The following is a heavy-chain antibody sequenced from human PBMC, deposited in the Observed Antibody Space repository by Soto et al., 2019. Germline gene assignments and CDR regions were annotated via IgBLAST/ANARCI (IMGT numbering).Heavy chain of an antibody. CDR2: ISYDGSNK. CDR3: AKESVGANTVYFDY. CDR1: GFTFSSYG. D-gene: IGHD1-26*01. V-gene: IGHV3-30*18. J-gene: IGHJ4*02. Sequence: QVQMVESGGGVVQPGRSLRLSCAASGFTFSSYGMHWVRQAPGKGLEWVAGISYDGSNKYYADSVKGRFTVSRDNSKNTLYLQMNSLRAEDTAVYYCAKESVGANTVYFDYWGQGTLVTVSS.